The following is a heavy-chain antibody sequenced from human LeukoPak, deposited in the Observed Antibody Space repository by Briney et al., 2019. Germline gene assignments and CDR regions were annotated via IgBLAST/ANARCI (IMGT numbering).Heavy chain of an antibody. CDR1: GYTFTSNY. CDR3: ARGPTIFGVVPLLDY. V-gene: IGHV1-46*01. Sequence: ASVKVSCKASGYTFTSNYIHWVRQAPGQGLDWMGMIYPRDGSTSYAQKFQGRVTVTRDTSTSTVHMELRSLRSDDTAVYYCARGPTIFGVVPLLDYWGQGTLVPVSS. J-gene: IGHJ4*02. CDR2: IYPRDGST. D-gene: IGHD3-3*01.